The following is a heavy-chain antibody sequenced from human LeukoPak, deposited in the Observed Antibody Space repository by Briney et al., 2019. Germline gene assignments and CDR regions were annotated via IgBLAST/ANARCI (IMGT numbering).Heavy chain of an antibody. CDR3: ARQTSGSQLGDDAFDI. Sequence: SETLSLTCTVSGGSISSSSYYWGWIRQPPGKGLEWIGSIYYSGSTYYNPSLKSRVTISVDTSKNQFSLKLSSVTAADTAVYYCARQTSGSQLGDDAFDIWGQGTMVTVSS. CDR1: GGSISSSSYY. D-gene: IGHD1-26*01. V-gene: IGHV4-39*01. CDR2: IYYSGST. J-gene: IGHJ3*02.